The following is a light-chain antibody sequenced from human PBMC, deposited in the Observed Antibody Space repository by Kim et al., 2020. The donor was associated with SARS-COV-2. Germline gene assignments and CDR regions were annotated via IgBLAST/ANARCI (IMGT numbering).Light chain of an antibody. Sequence: GQSVTISCTRTRSNVGYYNYVSWYQHHPGKAPKLMIYDVSKRPSGVPDRFSGSKSGNTASPTISGLQAEDEADYYCCSYAGSYTQVFGTGTKVTVL. V-gene: IGLV2-11*01. CDR1: RSNVGYYNY. CDR3: CSYAGSYTQV. CDR2: DVS. J-gene: IGLJ1*01.